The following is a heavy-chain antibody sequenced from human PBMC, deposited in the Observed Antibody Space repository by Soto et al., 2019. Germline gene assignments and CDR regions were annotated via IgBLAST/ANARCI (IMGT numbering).Heavy chain of an antibody. D-gene: IGHD1-1*01. Sequence: SETLSLTCTVSGGSIRSGGYYWSWIRQHPGKGLEWIGYIYYSGSTYYNPSLKSRVTISVDTSKNQFSLKLSSVTAADTAVYYCARKVERGLFHYWGQGTLVTVSS. J-gene: IGHJ4*02. CDR1: GGSIRSGGYY. V-gene: IGHV4-31*03. CDR3: ARKVERGLFHY. CDR2: IYYSGST.